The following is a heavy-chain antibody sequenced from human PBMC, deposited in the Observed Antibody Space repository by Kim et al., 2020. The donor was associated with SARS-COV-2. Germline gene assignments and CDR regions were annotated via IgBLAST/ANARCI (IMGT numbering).Heavy chain of an antibody. J-gene: IGHJ6*01. CDR3: ARDMVRRIMIVVVSRGMD. CDR2: ISSSSTI. CDR1: GFTFSSYS. V-gene: IGHV3-48*02. Sequence: GGSLRLSCAASGFTFSSYSMNWVRQAPGKGLEWVSYISSSSTIYYADSVKGRFTISRDNAKNSLYLQMNSLRDEDTAVYYCARDMVRRIMIVVVSRGMD. D-gene: IGHD3-22*01.